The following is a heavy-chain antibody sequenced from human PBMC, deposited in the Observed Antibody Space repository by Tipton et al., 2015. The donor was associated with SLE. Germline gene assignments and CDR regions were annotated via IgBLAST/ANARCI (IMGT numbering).Heavy chain of an antibody. CDR3: ARDPIGDYYGGNFYHFDV. V-gene: IGHV1-3*01. Sequence: QSGAEVKKPGASVKVSCKTSGYSIRNFAMHWVRQAPGHSLEWLGWIHGDSGNTKYSQKFQGRVTISRDTSASTGFMELSSLTSEDTATYYCARDPIGDYYGGNFYHFDVWGRGTLVTVSS. J-gene: IGHJ4*02. D-gene: IGHD4-23*01. CDR2: IHGDSGNT. CDR1: GYSIRNFA.